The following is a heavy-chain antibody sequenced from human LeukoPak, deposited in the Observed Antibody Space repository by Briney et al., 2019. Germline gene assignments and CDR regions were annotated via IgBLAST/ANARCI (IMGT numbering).Heavy chain of an antibody. D-gene: IGHD3-10*01. J-gene: IGHJ4*02. V-gene: IGHV1-69*04. CDR1: GGTFSFYA. CDR2: IIPIPGMA. Sequence: ASVKVSCNASGGTFSFYAINWVRQAPGQGLEWMGRIIPIPGMANYAQKFQGRVTITADSSTSTAYMEVSSLRSEDTAVYYCARAFVVARGLMAYFDYWGQGTLVTVSS. CDR3: ARAFVVARGLMAYFDY.